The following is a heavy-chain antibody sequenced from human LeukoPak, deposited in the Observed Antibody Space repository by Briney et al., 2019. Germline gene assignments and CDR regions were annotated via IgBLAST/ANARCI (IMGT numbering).Heavy chain of an antibody. Sequence: GSLRLSCAASGFTFSSYWMSWVRQPPGKGLEWIGEINHSGSTNYNPSLKSRVTISVDTSKNQFSLKLSSVTAADTAVYHCASRHPAASGTPFDPWGQGTLVTVSS. D-gene: IGHD1-14*01. CDR1: GFTFSSYW. V-gene: IGHV4-34*01. J-gene: IGHJ5*02. CDR3: ASRHPAASGTPFDP. CDR2: INHSGST.